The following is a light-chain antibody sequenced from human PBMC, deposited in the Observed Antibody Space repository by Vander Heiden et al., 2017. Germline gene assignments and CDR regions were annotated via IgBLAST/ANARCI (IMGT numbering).Light chain of an antibody. CDR1: SSDVGGYNY. CDR2: DVS. CDR3: SAYTSSSPDVV. Sequence: SALTQPASVSGSPGQAITIFCTGTSSDVGGYNYVSWYQQHPGKAPKLMIYDVSNRPSGVSNRFSGSKSGNTASLTISGLQAEDEADYYCSAYTSSSPDVVFGGGTKLTAL. V-gene: IGLV2-14*01. J-gene: IGLJ2*01.